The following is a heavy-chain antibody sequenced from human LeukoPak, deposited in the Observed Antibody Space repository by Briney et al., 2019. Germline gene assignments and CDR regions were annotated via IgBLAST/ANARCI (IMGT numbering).Heavy chain of an antibody. CDR3: ARAGYSSGWYGFDY. V-gene: IGHV4-61*02. Sequence: SETLSLTCTVSGGSISSGSYYWSWIRQPAGKGLEWIGRIYTSGSTNYNPSLKSRVTISVDTSKNQFSLKLSSATAADTAVYYCARAGYSSGWYGFDYWGQGTLVTVSS. J-gene: IGHJ4*02. D-gene: IGHD6-19*01. CDR2: IYTSGST. CDR1: GGSISSGSYY.